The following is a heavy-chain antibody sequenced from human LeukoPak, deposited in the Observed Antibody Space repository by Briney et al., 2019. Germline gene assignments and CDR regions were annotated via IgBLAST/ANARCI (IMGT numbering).Heavy chain of an antibody. CDR1: GFTFSSYA. CDR3: ASFQGQAYSSSWHFYYFDY. Sequence: TGGSLRLSCAASGFTFSSYAMSWVRQAPGKGLEWVSAISGSGGSTYYADSVKGRFTISRDNSKNTLYLQMNSLRAEDTAVYYCASFQGQAYSSSWHFYYFDYWGQGTLVTVSS. J-gene: IGHJ4*02. V-gene: IGHV3-23*01. D-gene: IGHD6-13*01. CDR2: ISGSGGST.